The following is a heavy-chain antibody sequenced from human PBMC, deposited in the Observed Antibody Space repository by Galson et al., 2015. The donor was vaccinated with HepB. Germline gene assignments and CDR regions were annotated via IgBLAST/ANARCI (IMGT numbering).Heavy chain of an antibody. D-gene: IGHD2-2*01. CDR3: AKDRDIAVVPAAQYRRHYYYHHGMDV. Sequence: SLRLSCAASGFTFSSYAMSWVRQAPGEGLEWVSAISGRGGSTYYADSVKGRFTISRDNPRNTLYLQMISLRAEDTAVYYCAKDRDIAVVPAAQYRRHYYYHHGMDVWGQGTTVTVSS. CDR1: GFTFSSYA. J-gene: IGHJ6*02. CDR2: ISGRGGST. V-gene: IGHV3-23*01.